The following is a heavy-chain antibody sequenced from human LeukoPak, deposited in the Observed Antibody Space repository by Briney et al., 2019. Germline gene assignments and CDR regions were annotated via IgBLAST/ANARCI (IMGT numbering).Heavy chain of an antibody. J-gene: IGHJ4*02. D-gene: IGHD3-9*01. CDR2: IYPGDSDT. CDR1: GYTFTTYW. V-gene: IGHV5-51*01. Sequence: GESLKISCKGSGYTFTTYWIGWVRQMPGKGLEWMGIIYPGDSDTRYSPSFQGQVTTSADKSINSAYLQWSSLKASDTAMYYCARVMTTLTGFDSWGQGTLVTVSS. CDR3: ARVMTTLTGFDS.